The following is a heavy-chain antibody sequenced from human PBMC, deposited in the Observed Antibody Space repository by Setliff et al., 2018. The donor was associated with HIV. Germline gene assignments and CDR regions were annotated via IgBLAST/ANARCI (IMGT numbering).Heavy chain of an antibody. D-gene: IGHD3-16*01. V-gene: IGHV5-51*01. CDR3: ARPQGGGFDY. Sequence: GESLKISCKGSGYYFTTFWIAWVRQMPGKGLEWMGIINVGDSDTRYSPSFQGQVTISADKSMDTAYLQWSSLKASDTAMYYCARPQGGGFDYWGQGTLVTVSS. CDR2: INVGDSDT. CDR1: GYYFTTFW. J-gene: IGHJ4*02.